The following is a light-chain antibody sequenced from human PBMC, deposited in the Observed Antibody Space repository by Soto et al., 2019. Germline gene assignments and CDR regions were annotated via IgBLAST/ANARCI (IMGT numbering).Light chain of an antibody. CDR1: QTLGSNS. Sequence: EIMLTQSPGTLSLSPGERATLYCRTSQTLGSNSLAWSHQKSGQAPRLLIYVASSRATGIPDRFSGSGSGIDFTLTISRLEPEDVAVFDGQQYGSAPYTFGQGTKLEI. CDR2: VAS. V-gene: IGKV3-20*01. J-gene: IGKJ2*01. CDR3: QQYGSAPYT.